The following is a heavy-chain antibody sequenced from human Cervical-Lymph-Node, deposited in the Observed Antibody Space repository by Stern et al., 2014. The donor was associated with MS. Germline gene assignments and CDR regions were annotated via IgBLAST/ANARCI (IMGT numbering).Heavy chain of an antibody. Sequence: QVQLVQSGAEVKKPGASVKGSCISSGYTLTNFFMHLVRQPPGQGLEWMGIIHPSSGSTSYAKKFQGRVTMTRDTSTSTVYMELSSMRAEDTAVYYCAIGAFDIWGQGTMVTVSS. CDR3: AIGAFDI. V-gene: IGHV1-46*01. CDR2: IHPSSGST. CDR1: GYTLTNFF. J-gene: IGHJ3*02.